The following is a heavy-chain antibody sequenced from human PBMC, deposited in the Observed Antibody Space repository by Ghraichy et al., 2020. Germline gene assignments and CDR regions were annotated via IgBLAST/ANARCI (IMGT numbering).Heavy chain of an antibody. CDR2: ILGSGATT. D-gene: IGHD1-26*01. CDR3: AKRSGSVEATTWRYLDS. J-gene: IGHJ4*02. V-gene: IGHV3-23*01. CDR1: GFPFSQYA. Sequence: GESLNISCEGSGFPFSQYAMSWVRQAPGKGLEWVSGILGSGATTYYADSVKGRFTISRDNSRNTVYLQMHSLRVEDTALYYCAKRSGSVEATTWRYLDSWGRGTPVTVSS.